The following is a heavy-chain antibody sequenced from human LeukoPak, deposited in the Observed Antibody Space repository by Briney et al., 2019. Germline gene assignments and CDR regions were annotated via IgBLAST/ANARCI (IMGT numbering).Heavy chain of an antibody. D-gene: IGHD2-15*01. CDR1: GYSFTSYW. J-gene: IGHJ4*02. CDR3: ARVPSRGWHPYPNYFDY. CDR2: IYPGDSDT. V-gene: IGHV5-51*01. Sequence: GESLKISCKGSGYSFTSYWIGWVRQMPGKGLEWMGIIYPGDSDTRYSPSFQGQVTISADKSISTAYLQWSSLKASDTAMYCCARVPSRGWHPYPNYFDYWGQGTLVTVSS.